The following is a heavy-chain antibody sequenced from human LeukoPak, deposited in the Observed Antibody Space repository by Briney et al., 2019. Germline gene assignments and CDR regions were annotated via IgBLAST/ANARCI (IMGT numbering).Heavy chain of an antibody. J-gene: IGHJ3*02. CDR3: ARRSVVTAINFDAFDI. CDR2: IYYTGST. V-gene: IGHV4-59*08. D-gene: IGHD2-21*02. CDR1: GGSVSSYY. Sequence: SETLSLTCTVSGGSVSSYYWNWIRQPPGKGLEWIGYIYYTGSTNYNPSLKSRVTISLDTSKNQFSLKLSSVTAADTAVYYCARRSVVTAINFDAFDIWGQGAMVTVSS.